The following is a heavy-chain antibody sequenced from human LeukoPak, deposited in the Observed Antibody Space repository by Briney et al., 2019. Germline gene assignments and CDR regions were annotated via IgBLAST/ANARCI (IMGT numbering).Heavy chain of an antibody. CDR3: ARDAYGDLNYYYGMDV. V-gene: IGHV4-39*07. CDR1: GGSIRSSSDY. Sequence: PSETLSLTCTVSGGSIRSSSDYWAWIRQPPGKGLEWIGSLYYSGSTYFNPSLKSRLTISVDTSKNQFSLKLSSVTAADTAVYYCARDAYGDLNYYYGMDVWGQGTTVTVSS. D-gene: IGHD4-17*01. J-gene: IGHJ6*02. CDR2: LYYSGST.